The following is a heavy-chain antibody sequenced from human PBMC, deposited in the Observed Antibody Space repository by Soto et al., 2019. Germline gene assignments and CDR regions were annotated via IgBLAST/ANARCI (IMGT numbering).Heavy chain of an antibody. D-gene: IGHD5-18*01. V-gene: IGHV3-74*01. Sequence: GGSLRLSCAVSGFTFSSFWMHWVRQAPGEGLVWVSRINTDGSSTSYADSVKGRFTISRDNAKNTLYLQMNSLRVEDTAMYYCAKSGVDTFGLSYWGQGTLVTVSS. CDR1: GFTFSSFW. CDR3: AKSGVDTFGLSY. CDR2: INTDGSST. J-gene: IGHJ4*02.